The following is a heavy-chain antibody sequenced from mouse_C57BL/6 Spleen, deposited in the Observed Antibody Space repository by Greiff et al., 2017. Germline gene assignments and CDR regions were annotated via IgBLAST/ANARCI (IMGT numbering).Heavy chain of an antibody. V-gene: IGHV1-76*01. Sequence: VMLVESGAELVRPGASVKLSCKASGYTFTDYYINWVKQRPGQGLEWIARIYPGSGNTYYNEKFKGKATLTAEKSSNTAYMQLSNLTSEDSAVYFCARDYDYDESAWFAYWGQGTLVTVSA. J-gene: IGHJ3*01. D-gene: IGHD2-4*01. CDR2: IYPGSGNT. CDR3: ARDYDYDESAWFAY. CDR1: GYTFTDYY.